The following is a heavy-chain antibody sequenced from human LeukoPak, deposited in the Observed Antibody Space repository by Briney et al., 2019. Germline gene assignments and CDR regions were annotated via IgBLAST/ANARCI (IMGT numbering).Heavy chain of an antibody. CDR3: ASCPMVRGAPIDY. J-gene: IGHJ4*02. CDR2: IYYSGST. V-gene: IGHV4-59*01. Sequence: SETLSLTCAVYGGSFSSYYWSWIRQPPGKGLEWIGYIYYSGSTNYNPSLKSRVTISVDTSKNQFSLKLSSVTAADTAVYYCASCPMVRGAPIDYWGQGTLVTASS. D-gene: IGHD3-10*01. CDR1: GGSFSSYY.